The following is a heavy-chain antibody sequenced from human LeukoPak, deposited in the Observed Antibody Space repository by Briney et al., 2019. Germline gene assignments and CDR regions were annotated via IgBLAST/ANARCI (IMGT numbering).Heavy chain of an antibody. CDR1: GFAFSSYA. J-gene: IGHJ6*03. CDR2: ISYDGSNK. D-gene: IGHD2-21*02. CDR3: ARDPPGDGYYYYYMDV. Sequence: GGSLRLSCAAYGFAFSSYAMHWVRQAPGKGLEWVAVISYDGSNKYYADSVKGRFTISRDNSKNTLYLQMNSLRAEDTAVYYCARDPPGDGYYYYYMDVWGKGTTVTVSS. V-gene: IGHV3-30*04.